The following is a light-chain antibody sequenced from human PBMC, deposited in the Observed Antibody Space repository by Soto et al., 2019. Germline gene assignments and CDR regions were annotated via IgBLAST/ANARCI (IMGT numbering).Light chain of an antibody. CDR3: QQYNNWPPIT. Sequence: ETVMTQSPVTLSVSPGDRATLSCRASQSVSSKLAWYQQKPGQAPRLLIHSASTRAAGVPARFSGSGSGTEFTLNISSLQSEDFAVYYCQQYNNWPPITFGQGTRLEI. CDR2: SAS. V-gene: IGKV3D-15*01. CDR1: QSVSSK. J-gene: IGKJ5*01.